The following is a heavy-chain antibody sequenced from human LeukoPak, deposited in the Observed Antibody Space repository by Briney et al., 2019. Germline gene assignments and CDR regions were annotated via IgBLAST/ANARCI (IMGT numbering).Heavy chain of an antibody. CDR1: GFPFSRYW. CDR3: TRVGYIDEGIDY. J-gene: IGHJ4*02. D-gene: IGHD5-24*01. V-gene: IGHV3-7*04. CDR2: IEQDGSKK. Sequence: GGSLRLSCVASGFPFSRYWMTWVRQAPGKGLEWVANIEQDGSKKSYVESVKGRFTISRDKAKNSLYMQMTSLRAEHTAIYYCTRVGYIDEGIDYWGQGTLVTVSS.